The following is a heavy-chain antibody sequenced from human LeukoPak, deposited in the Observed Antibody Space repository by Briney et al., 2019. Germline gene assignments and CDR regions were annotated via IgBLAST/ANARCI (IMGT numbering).Heavy chain of an antibody. J-gene: IGHJ6*02. D-gene: IGHD2-2*01. Sequence: GGSLRLSCAASGFTFSRYSMNWVRQAPGKGLEWVSYITNSSSTIFYADSVKGRFTFSRDNAKNSLYLQMNSLRAEDTAVYYCARDTSYYCSSTSCYFGAYYYYGMDVWGQGTTVTVSS. V-gene: IGHV3-48*04. CDR1: GFTFSRYS. CDR2: ITNSSSTI. CDR3: ARDTSYYCSSTSCYFGAYYYYGMDV.